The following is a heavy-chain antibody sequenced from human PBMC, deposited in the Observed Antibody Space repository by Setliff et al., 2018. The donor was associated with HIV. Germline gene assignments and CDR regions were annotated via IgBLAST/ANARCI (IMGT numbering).Heavy chain of an antibody. D-gene: IGHD3-3*01. J-gene: IGHJ6*03. CDR2: INHSGST. CDR3: ARARFWSGYYTGDNYYYMDV. CDR1: GGSFSGFY. V-gene: IGHV4-34*01. Sequence: PSETLSLTCAVYGGSFSGFYWSWIRQPPGKGLEWIGEINHSGSTTYNPSLKSRVTISVDTSKNQFSLKLSSVTAADTAVYYCARARFWSGYYTGDNYYYMDVWGKGTTVTVSS.